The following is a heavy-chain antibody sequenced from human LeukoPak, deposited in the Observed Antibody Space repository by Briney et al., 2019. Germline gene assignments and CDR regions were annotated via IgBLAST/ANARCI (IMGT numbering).Heavy chain of an antibody. J-gene: IGHJ4*02. CDR1: GYSISSGYY. CDR3: ARLAYVVAQYYFDY. D-gene: IGHD5-12*01. Sequence: SETLCLTCAVSGYSISSGYYWDWFRQPPGKRLEWIGRVYHSGSTYYNPSLRSRVTSPVDTSKNQFPPKLNSVPAADTGVYYCARLAYVVAQYYFDYWGQGTLVTVSS. V-gene: IGHV4-38-2*01. CDR2: VYHSGST.